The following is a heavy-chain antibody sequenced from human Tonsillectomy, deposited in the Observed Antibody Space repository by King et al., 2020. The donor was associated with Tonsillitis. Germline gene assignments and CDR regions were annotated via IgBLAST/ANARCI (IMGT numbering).Heavy chain of an antibody. CDR1: GGSISSSDNF. Sequence: QLQLQESGPGVVKPSETLSLTCTVSGGSISSSDNFWAWIRQPPGKGLEWIGYMYYSGTVFYNPSLKSRITMSGGTSENRFSLKLSSVTAADTAVYCCARYVSGSFDYWGQGALVTVSS. V-gene: IGHV4-39*01. D-gene: IGHD1-26*01. CDR2: MYYSGTV. CDR3: ARYVSGSFDY. J-gene: IGHJ4*02.